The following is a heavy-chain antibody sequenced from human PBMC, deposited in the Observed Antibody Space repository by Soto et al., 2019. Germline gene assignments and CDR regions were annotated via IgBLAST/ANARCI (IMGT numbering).Heavy chain of an antibody. D-gene: IGHD1-26*01. CDR2: IWYDGSNK. J-gene: IGHJ4*02. CDR1: GFTFSSYA. V-gene: IGHV3-33*08. Sequence: QVQLVESGGGVVQPGRSLRLSCAASGFTFSSYAMHWVRQAPGKGLEWVAVIWYDGSNKYYADSVRGRFTISRDTSQNTLYLQMSSLRAEDTAVYYCARDSGIGGSFDYWGQGTLVTVSS. CDR3: ARDSGIGGSFDY.